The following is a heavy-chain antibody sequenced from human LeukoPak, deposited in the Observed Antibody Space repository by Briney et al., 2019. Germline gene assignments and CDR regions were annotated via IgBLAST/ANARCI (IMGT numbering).Heavy chain of an antibody. D-gene: IGHD2-15*01. Sequence: GGSLRLSCAASGFTFSSYWMHWVRQAPGKGLVWVSRINSDGSSTSYADSVKGRFTISRDNAKNTLYLQMNSLRAEDTAVYYCAKRKQSGPFDYWGQGTLVTVSS. CDR1: GFTFSSYW. J-gene: IGHJ4*02. CDR2: INSDGSST. CDR3: AKRKQSGPFDY. V-gene: IGHV3-74*01.